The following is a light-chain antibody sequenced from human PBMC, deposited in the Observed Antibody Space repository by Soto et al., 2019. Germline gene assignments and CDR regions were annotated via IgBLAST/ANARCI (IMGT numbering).Light chain of an antibody. V-gene: IGLV3-1*01. CDR1: KLGDKY. J-gene: IGLJ1*01. CDR2: QDS. CDR3: QAWDSSTHYV. Sequence: SYELTQPPSVSVSPGQTASITCSGDKLGDKYACWYQQKPGQSPVLVIYQDSKRPSGIPEQFSGSNSGNTATLTISGTQAMEEADYYCQAWDSSTHYVFGTGTKLTVL.